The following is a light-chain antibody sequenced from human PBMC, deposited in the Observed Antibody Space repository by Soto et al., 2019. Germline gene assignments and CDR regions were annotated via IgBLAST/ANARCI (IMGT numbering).Light chain of an antibody. CDR2: GAS. Sequence: EIVLTQSPGTLSLSPGERATLSCRASQSVSSSYLAWYQQKPGQAPRLLIYGASSRATGIPDRFSGSVSGTDFTLTISRLEPEDFAVYYCQQYSSTPPVTFGQGTKLESK. CDR3: QQYSSTPPVT. V-gene: IGKV3-20*01. CDR1: QSVSSSY. J-gene: IGKJ2*01.